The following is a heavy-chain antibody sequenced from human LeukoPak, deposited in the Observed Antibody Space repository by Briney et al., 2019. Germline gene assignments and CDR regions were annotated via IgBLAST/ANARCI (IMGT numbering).Heavy chain of an antibody. V-gene: IGHV4-30-4*01. J-gene: IGHJ3*02. CDR1: GGSISSGSYY. CDR3: ASYSSSYAAFDM. D-gene: IGHD6-6*01. CDR2: IYYSGST. Sequence: SETLSLTCTVSGGSISSGSYYWSWIRQPPGKGLEWIGYIYYSGSTYYNPSLKSRVTISVDTSKNQFSLKLSSVTAADTAVYYCASYSSSYAAFDMWGQGTMVTVSS.